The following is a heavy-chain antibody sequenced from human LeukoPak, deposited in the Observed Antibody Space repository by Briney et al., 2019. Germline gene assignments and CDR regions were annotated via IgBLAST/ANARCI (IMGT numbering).Heavy chain of an antibody. CDR3: AKDLFPGIVVVTTFDY. Sequence: GGSVRLSCAASGFTFSSYAMSWVRQAPGKGLEWVSAISSSGGSTYYADSVKGRFTISRDNSKNTLYLQMNSLRAEDTAVYYCAKDLFPGIVVVTTFDYWGQGTLVTVSS. V-gene: IGHV3-23*01. J-gene: IGHJ4*02. CDR1: GFTFSSYA. CDR2: ISSSGGST. D-gene: IGHD3-22*01.